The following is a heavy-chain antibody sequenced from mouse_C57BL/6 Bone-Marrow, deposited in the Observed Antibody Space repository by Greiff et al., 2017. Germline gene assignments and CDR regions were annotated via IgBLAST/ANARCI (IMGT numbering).Heavy chain of an antibody. Sequence: EVKLQESGPGLVKPSQSLSLTCSVTGYSITSGYYWNWIRQFPGNKLEWMGYISYDGSNNYNPSLKNRISITRDTSKNQFVLKLNSVTTEDTATYYCARDSLWYFDVWGTGTTVTVSS. J-gene: IGHJ1*03. V-gene: IGHV3-6*01. CDR2: ISYDGSN. CDR1: GYSITSGYY. CDR3: ARDSLWYFDV. D-gene: IGHD6-2*01.